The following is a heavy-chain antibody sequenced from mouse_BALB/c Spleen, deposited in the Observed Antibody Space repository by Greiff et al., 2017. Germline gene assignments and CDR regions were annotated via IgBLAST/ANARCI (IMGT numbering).Heavy chain of an antibody. CDR2: INPSNGGT. CDR1: GYTFTSYW. Sequence: VQLQQSGAELVKPGASVKLSCKASGYTFTSYWMHWVKLRPGKGFEWIGEINPSNGGTNYNEKFKRKATLNVDKSSSTAYMQLSSLTSEDSAVYYCTISRITTEYYFDYWGQGTTLTVSS. D-gene: IGHD2-4*01. J-gene: IGHJ2*01. V-gene: IGHV1S16*01. CDR3: TISRITTEYYFDY.